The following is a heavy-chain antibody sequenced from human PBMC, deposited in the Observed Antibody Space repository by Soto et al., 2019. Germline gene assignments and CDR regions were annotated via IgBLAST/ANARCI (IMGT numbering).Heavy chain of an antibody. Sequence: ASVKVSCKASGYTFTSYDIDWVRQATGQGHEWMGWMNPNSGNTGYARKFQGRVTMTRNTSISTAYMELSSLRSEDTAVYYCARGLDLNASGWYYGGAGYYYYMYVWGKGTTVTVSS. CDR2: MNPNSGNT. V-gene: IGHV1-8*01. CDR3: ARGLDLNASGWYYGGAGYYYYMYV. CDR1: GYTFTSYD. J-gene: IGHJ6*03. D-gene: IGHD6-19*01.